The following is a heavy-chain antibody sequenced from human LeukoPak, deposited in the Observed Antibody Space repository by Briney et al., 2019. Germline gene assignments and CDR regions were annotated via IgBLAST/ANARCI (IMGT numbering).Heavy chain of an antibody. CDR2: INWNGGRK. CDR3: ARNFGGGDSSGPYF. D-gene: IGHD3-22*01. J-gene: IGHJ4*02. V-gene: IGHV3-20*04. Sequence: GGSLRLSCAASGFTFNDYGMSWVRQAPGKGLEWVSGINWNGGRKGYADSVKGRFTISRDNAKNSLYLQMNSLRAEDTAIYYCARNFGGGDSSGPYFWGQGTLVTVSS. CDR1: GFTFNDYG.